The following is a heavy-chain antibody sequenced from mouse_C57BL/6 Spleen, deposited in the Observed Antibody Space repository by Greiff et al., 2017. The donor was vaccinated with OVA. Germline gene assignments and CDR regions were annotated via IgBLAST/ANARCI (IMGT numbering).Heavy chain of an antibody. V-gene: IGHV5-4*01. CDR3: ARDGGGFDY. CDR2: ISDGGSYT. J-gene: IGHJ2*01. CDR1: GFTFSSYA. Sequence: DVQLVESGGGLVKPGGSLKLSCAASGFTFSSYAMSWVRQTPEKRLEWVATISDGGSYTNYPDNVKGRFTISRDNAKNNLYLQMSHLKSEDTAMYYCARDGGGFDYWGQGTTLTVSS.